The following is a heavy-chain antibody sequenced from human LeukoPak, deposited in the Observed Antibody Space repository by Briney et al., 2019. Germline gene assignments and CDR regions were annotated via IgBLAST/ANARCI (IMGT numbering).Heavy chain of an antibody. CDR1: GGSFSGYY. V-gene: IGHV4-34*01. J-gene: IGHJ5*02. D-gene: IGHD6-13*01. Sequence: PSETLSLTCAVYGGSFSGYYWSWLRQPPGKRLEWLGEINHSGSTNYNPSLKSRVTISVDTSKNQFSLKLSSVTAADTAVYYCARSSGWYDVNWFDPWGQGTLVTVSS. CDR2: INHSGST. CDR3: ARSSGWYDVNWFDP.